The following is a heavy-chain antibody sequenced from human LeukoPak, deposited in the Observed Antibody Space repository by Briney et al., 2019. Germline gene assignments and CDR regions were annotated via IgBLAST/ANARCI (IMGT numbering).Heavy chain of an antibody. CDR3: ARDYYDSNGYGSFDY. J-gene: IGHJ4*02. CDR1: GYTFRINY. Sequence: ASVKVSCKASGYTFRINYIHWVRQAPGQGLEWMGWINPNTGGTMFAQKFQGRVTLTRDTSISTVYMELNRLTYDDTAVFYCARDYYDSNGYGSFDYWGQGTLVTVSS. CDR2: INPNTGGT. V-gene: IGHV1-2*02. D-gene: IGHD3-22*01.